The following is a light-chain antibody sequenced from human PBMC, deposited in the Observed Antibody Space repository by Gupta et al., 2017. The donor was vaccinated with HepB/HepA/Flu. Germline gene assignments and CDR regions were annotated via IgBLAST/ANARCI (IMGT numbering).Light chain of an antibody. CDR1: QNINSY. CDR2: GAS. V-gene: IGKV1-39*01. J-gene: IGKJ3*01. CDR3: QQSYTIPQT. Sequence: SASAGDRVNITCRASQNINSYLNWYQQRPGKAPKLLIYGASSLQGGVPSRFSGSGSGTDFTLTVSSLQPEDVATYYCQQSYTIPQTFGPGTKVDFK.